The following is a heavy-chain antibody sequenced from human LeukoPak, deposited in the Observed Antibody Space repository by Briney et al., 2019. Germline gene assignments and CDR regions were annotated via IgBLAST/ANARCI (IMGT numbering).Heavy chain of an antibody. D-gene: IGHD2-2*02. CDR2: IIPILGIA. Sequence: SVKVSCKASGGTFSSYAISWVRQAPGQGLEWMGRIIPILGIANYAQKFQGRVTITADKSTSTAYMELSSLRSEDTAVYYCAGEVDEGYCSSTSCYSWFDPWGQGTLVTVSS. CDR3: AGEVDEGYCSSTSCYSWFDP. J-gene: IGHJ5*02. CDR1: GGTFSSYA. V-gene: IGHV1-69*04.